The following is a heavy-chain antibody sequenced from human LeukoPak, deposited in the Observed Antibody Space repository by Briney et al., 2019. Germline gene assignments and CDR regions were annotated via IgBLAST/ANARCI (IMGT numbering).Heavy chain of an antibody. J-gene: IGHJ3*02. V-gene: IGHV4-61*08. CDR3: AREQSYRAFDI. Sequence: SETLSLTCTVSGGSISSGDYYWSWIRQPPGKGLEWIGYIYYSGSTNYNPSLKSRVTISVDTSKNQFSLKLSSVTAADTAVYYCAREQSYRAFDIWGQGTMVTVSS. CDR2: IYYSGST. D-gene: IGHD1-26*01. CDR1: GGSISSGDYY.